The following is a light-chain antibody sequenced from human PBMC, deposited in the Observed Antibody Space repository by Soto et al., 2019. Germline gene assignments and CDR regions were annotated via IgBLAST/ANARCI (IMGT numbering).Light chain of an antibody. CDR1: QSVSSNY. J-gene: IGKJ2*01. CDR2: GAS. CDR3: QQYSRSPFT. V-gene: IGKV3-20*01. Sequence: EIVLTQSPGTLSLSPGERATLSCRASQSVSSNYLAWYQQKPGQAPRLLIYGASSRAAGIPDRFSGSGSGTDFTLTISRLEPEEFAVYYCQQYSRSPFTFGQGTKLEIK.